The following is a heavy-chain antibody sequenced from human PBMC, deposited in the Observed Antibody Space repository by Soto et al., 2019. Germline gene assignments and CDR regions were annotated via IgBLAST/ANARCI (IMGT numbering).Heavy chain of an antibody. CDR1: GYTFTSYD. D-gene: IGHD2-15*01. V-gene: IGHV1-8*01. J-gene: IGHJ5*02. Sequence: GASVKVSCKASGYTFTSYDINWVRQATGQGLEWMGWMNPNSGSTSYAQKFQGRVTMTRDTSTSTVYMELSSLRSEDTAVYYCARATLDCSGGSCNAWFDPWGQGTLVTVSS. CDR3: ARATLDCSGGSCNAWFDP. CDR2: MNPNSGST.